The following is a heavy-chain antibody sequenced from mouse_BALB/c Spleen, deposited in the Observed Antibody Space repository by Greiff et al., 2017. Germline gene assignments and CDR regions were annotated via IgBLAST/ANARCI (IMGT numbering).Heavy chain of an antibody. CDR1: GFTFSSYW. D-gene: IGHD2-1*01. Sequence: EVMLVESGGGLVQPGGSLKLSCVASGFTFSSYWMSWVRQSPEKGLEWVAAIRLKSDNYATHYAESVKGKFTISRDDSKSRLYLQMNSLRAEDTGIYYCTGYGNYGAWFAYWGQGTLVTVSA. CDR2: IRLKSDNYAT. J-gene: IGHJ3*01. CDR3: TGYGNYGAWFAY. V-gene: IGHV6-6*02.